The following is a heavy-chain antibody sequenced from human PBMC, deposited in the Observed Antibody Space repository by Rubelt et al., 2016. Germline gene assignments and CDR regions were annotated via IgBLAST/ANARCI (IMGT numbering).Heavy chain of an antibody. CDR3: AKELCSGGNCYLGY. Sequence: QLQLQESGPGLVKPSETLSLTCTVSGGSISSTLYYWGWIRQPPGKGLEWIGEVNHNGNTNYNPSLKSRLTISLDTSKRQLSLKLSSVTAADTAVYYCAKELCSGGNCYLGYWGQGTLVTVSS. CDR1: GGSISSTLYY. J-gene: IGHJ4*02. D-gene: IGHD2-15*01. CDR2: VNHNGNT. V-gene: IGHV4-39*07.